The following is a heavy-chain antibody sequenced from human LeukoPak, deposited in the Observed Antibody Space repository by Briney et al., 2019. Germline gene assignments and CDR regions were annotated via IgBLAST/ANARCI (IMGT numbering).Heavy chain of an antibody. V-gene: IGHV3-23*01. CDR2: ISPSGEIT. J-gene: IGHJ6*03. D-gene: IGHD2-2*01. CDR3: ARDTSAFLTGYYYMDV. Sequence: GGSLRLSCAASGFTFSTYGMNWVRQAPGKGLEWVSGISPSGEITYYIDSVKGRFTISRDNSKNTLYLQMNSLRAEDTAVYYCARDTSAFLTGYYYMDVWGKGTTVTVSS. CDR1: GFTFSTYG.